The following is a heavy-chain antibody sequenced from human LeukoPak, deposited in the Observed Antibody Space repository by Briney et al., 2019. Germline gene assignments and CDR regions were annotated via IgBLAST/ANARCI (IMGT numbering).Heavy chain of an antibody. CDR2: IYTSGST. CDR1: GGSISSGSYY. Sequence: NTSETLSLTCTVSGGSISSGSYYWSWIRQPAGKGLEWIGRIYTSGSTNYNPSLKSRVTISVDTSKNQFSLKLSSVTAADTAVYYCAREGQLVHYYYYMDVWGKGTTVTVSS. D-gene: IGHD6-6*01. CDR3: AREGQLVHYYYYMDV. V-gene: IGHV4-61*02. J-gene: IGHJ6*03.